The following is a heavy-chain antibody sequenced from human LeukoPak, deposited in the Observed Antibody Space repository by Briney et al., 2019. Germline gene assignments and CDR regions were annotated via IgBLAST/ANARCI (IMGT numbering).Heavy chain of an antibody. CDR2: FYRGDST. J-gene: IGHJ4*02. Sequence: GGSLRLSCAASGFTVSSSYMYWVRQAPGKGLEWVSFFYRGDSTYYAESVKGRFTISRDNSKNTLYLQMNSLRAEDTAVYYCEKDEMATPRREDYWGQGTLVTVSS. CDR1: GFTVSSSY. CDR3: EKDEMATPRREDY. V-gene: IGHV3-53*01. D-gene: IGHD5-24*01.